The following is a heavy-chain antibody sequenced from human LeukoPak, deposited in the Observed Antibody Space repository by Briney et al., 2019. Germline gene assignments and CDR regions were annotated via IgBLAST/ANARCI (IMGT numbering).Heavy chain of an antibody. Sequence: GGSLRLSCAASGFNFGDYYMSWIRQAPGKGLEWVSYISSSGFSTYYAGSVKGRFTISRDNARNSLYLQMNSLAPEDTALYYCARGKRRFDYWGQGTLVSVSS. CDR1: GFNFGDYY. V-gene: IGHV3-11*01. CDR2: ISSSGFST. J-gene: IGHJ4*02. CDR3: ARGKRRFDY.